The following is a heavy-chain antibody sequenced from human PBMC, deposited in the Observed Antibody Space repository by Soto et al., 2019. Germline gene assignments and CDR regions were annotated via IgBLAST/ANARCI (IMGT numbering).Heavy chain of an antibody. Sequence: EVQLVESGGGLVQPGGSLRLSGAAYGFNLGSYWMHWVRQAPGKGLVWVSRINDYGTTINYAESVEGRFTISRDDAKSEVYLQMNNLRAEDTAVYYCARAGLEPFDYWGQGALVTVSS. J-gene: IGHJ4*02. CDR2: INDYGTTI. CDR3: ARAGLEPFDY. CDR1: GFNLGSYW. D-gene: IGHD1-1*01. V-gene: IGHV3-74*01.